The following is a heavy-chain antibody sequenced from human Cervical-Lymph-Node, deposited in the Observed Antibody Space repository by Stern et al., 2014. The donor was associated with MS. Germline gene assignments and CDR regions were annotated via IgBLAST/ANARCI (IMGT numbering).Heavy chain of an antibody. CDR1: GSTFSTSW. CDR2: IKRDGSET. D-gene: IGHD6-19*01. Sequence: EVQLVESGGGLVQPGGSQRLSCVASGSTFSTSWMSWVRQAPGKGLEWVANIKRDGSETYYLDSVKGRFTISRDNAKSSLHLEMNSLRAEDTAVYYCTRFLQSGWSDLFDSWGRGTLVTVSS. CDR3: TRFLQSGWSDLFDS. J-gene: IGHJ5*01. V-gene: IGHV3-7*01.